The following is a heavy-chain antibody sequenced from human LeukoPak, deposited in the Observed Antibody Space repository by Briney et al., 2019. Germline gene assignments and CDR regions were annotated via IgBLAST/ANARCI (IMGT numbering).Heavy chain of an antibody. CDR1: GFTVSSNY. J-gene: IGHJ4*02. D-gene: IGHD7-27*01. CDR3: AREPLGYFDY. CDR2: IYSGGST. Sequence: GGSLRLSCAASGFTVSSNYMSWDRQAPGKGLEWVSVIYSGGSTYYADSVKGRFTISRDNSKNTLYLQMNSLRAEDTAVYYCAREPLGYFDYWGQGTLVTVSS. V-gene: IGHV3-53*01.